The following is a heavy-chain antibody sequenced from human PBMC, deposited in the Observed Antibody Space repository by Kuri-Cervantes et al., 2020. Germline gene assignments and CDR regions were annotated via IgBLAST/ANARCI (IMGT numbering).Heavy chain of an antibody. V-gene: IGHV3-53*01. CDR2: IYSGGST. D-gene: IGHD4-17*01. Sequence: GESLKISCAASGFTVSSNYMSWVRQAPGKGLEGVSVIYSGGSTYYADSVKGRFTISRDNSENTLYLQMNSLRAEDTAMYYCARDYPTPYGDYVWARYYGMDVWGQGTTVTVSS. J-gene: IGHJ6*02. CDR3: ARDYPTPYGDYVWARYYGMDV. CDR1: GFTVSSNY.